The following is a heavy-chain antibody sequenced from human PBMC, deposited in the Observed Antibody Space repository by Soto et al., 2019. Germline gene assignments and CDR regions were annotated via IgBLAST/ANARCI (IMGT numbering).Heavy chain of an antibody. CDR1: GGSISSSSYY. CDR2: IYYSGST. D-gene: IGHD6-19*01. Sequence: PSETLSLTCTVSGGSISSSSYYWGWIRQPPGKGLEWIGNIYYSGSTYYNPSLKSRVTISVDTSKNQFSLKLSSVTAADTAVYYCASLQWLVPYFDYWGQGTLVTVSS. CDR3: ASLQWLVPYFDY. J-gene: IGHJ4*02. V-gene: IGHV4-39*01.